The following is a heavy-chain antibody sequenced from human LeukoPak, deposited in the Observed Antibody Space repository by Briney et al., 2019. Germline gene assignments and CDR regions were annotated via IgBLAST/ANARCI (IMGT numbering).Heavy chain of an antibody. J-gene: IGHJ4*02. V-gene: IGHV5-51*01. Sequence: GGSLRLSCKGSGHSFTNYWIGWVRQMPGKGLEWMGIIYPGDSDTRYSPSFQGQVTFSADKSISTAYLQWSSLKASDTAMYYCARQSSVVPAALYYFDYWGQGTLVTVSS. CDR1: GHSFTNYW. CDR3: ARQSSVVPAALYYFDY. D-gene: IGHD2-2*01. CDR2: IYPGDSDT.